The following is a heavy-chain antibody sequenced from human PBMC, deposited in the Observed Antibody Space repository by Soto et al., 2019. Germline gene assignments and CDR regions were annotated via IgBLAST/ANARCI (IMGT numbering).Heavy chain of an antibody. D-gene: IGHD4-4*01. CDR1: GFTISSYW. V-gene: IGHV3-74*01. Sequence: EVQLVESGGGFVQPGGSLRLSCAASGFTISSYWMHWVRQAPGAGPVWVSRISSDGSSIYYADSVKGRFTVSRDNAKNTLYLQMSSLRADDTAVYHCGRSREGYSYFEHWGQGILVTVSS. CDR2: ISSDGSSI. CDR3: GRSREGYSYFEH. J-gene: IGHJ4*02.